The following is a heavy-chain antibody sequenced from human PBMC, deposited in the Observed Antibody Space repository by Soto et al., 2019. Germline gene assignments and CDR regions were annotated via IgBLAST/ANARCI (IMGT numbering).Heavy chain of an antibody. CDR3: AAETPRGKAAARENWFDP. Sequence: ASVKVSCKASGFTFTSSAVQWVRQARGQRLEWIGWIVVGSGNTNYAQKFQERVTITRDMSTSTAYMELSSLRSEDTAVYYCAAETPRGKAAARENWFDPWGQGTLVTVSS. D-gene: IGHD6-13*01. V-gene: IGHV1-58*01. CDR1: GFTFTSSA. CDR2: IVVGSGNT. J-gene: IGHJ5*02.